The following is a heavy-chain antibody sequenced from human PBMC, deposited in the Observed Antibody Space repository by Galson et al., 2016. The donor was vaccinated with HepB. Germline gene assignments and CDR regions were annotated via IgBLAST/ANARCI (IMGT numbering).Heavy chain of an antibody. Sequence: SLRLSCAASGFTFSNYWMSWVRQAPGKGLECVAKLKQDGSDKYYVDSVMGRFTISRDNAKNSLYLQMNSLSAEDTAVYYCATGGSRGISDAFGFWGQGTMVTVSS. CDR1: GFTFSNYW. CDR2: LKQDGSDK. J-gene: IGHJ3*01. D-gene: IGHD3-16*01. CDR3: ATGGSRGISDAFGF. V-gene: IGHV3-7*01.